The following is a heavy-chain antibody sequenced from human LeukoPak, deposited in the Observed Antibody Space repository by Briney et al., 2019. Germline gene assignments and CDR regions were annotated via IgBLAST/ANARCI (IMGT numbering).Heavy chain of an antibody. CDR3: AREVTIFGVVIPFDY. CDR1: GFTFSSYS. Sequence: KPGGSLRLSCAASGFTFSSYSMNWVRQAPGKGLEWVSSISSSSSYIYYADSVKGRFTISRDNAKNSLYLQMNSLRAEDTAVYYCAREVTIFGVVIPFDYWGQGTLVTVSS. CDR2: ISSSSSYI. D-gene: IGHD3-3*01. J-gene: IGHJ4*02. V-gene: IGHV3-21*01.